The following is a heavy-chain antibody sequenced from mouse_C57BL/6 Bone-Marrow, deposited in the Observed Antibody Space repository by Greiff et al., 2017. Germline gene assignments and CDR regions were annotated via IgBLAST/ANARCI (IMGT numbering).Heavy chain of an antibody. V-gene: IGHV5-4*01. J-gene: IGHJ3*01. CDR2: ISDGGRYT. CDR1: GFTFSSYA. D-gene: IGHD1-1*01. CDR3: ARGGRYYGSAWFAY. Sequence: EVQGVESGGGLVKPGGSLKLSCAASGFTFSSYAMSWVRQTPEKRLEWVATISDGGRYTYYPDNVKGRFTISRDNAKNNLYLQMSHLKSEDTAMYYCARGGRYYGSAWFAYWGQGTLVTVSA.